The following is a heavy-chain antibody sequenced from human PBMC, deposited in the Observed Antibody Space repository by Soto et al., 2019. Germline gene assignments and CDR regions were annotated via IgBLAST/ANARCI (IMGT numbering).Heavy chain of an antibody. CDR1: GFTFSTHS. J-gene: IGHJ4*02. D-gene: IGHD3-22*01. CDR2: SSSSSNTI. V-gene: IGHV3-48*02. Sequence: GGSLRLSCAASGFTFSTHSMNWVRQAPGKGLAWVSYSSSSSNTIYYADSVKGRFTISRDNVKNSLYLQMNSLRDDDTAVYYCVRASSDSLFDYWGQGTLVTVSS. CDR3: VRASSDSLFDY.